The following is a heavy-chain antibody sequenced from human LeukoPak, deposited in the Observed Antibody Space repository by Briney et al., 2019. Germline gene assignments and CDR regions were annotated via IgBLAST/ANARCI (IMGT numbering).Heavy chain of an antibody. V-gene: IGHV3-15*07. J-gene: IGHJ5*02. D-gene: IGHD3-9*01. CDR3: TTVYYDILTYNWFDP. CDR1: GFTFSNAW. Sequence: GGSLRLSCAASGFTFSNAWMNWVRQAPGKGLEWVGRIKSKTDGGTTDYAAPVKGRFTISRDDSKNTLYLQMNSLKTEDTAVYYCTTVYYDILTYNWFDPWGQGTLVTVSS. CDR2: IKSKTDGGTT.